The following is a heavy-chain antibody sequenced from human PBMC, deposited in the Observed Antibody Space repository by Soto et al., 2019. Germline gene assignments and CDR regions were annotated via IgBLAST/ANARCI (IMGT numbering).Heavy chain of an antibody. CDR1: GYTFTSYA. CDR3: ARALRYCSSTSCYRYYGMDV. D-gene: IGHD2-2*02. J-gene: IGHJ6*02. Sequence: VASVKVSCKASGYTFTSYAMNWVRQAPGQGLEWMGWINTNTGNPTYAQGFTGRFVFSLDTSVSTAYLQICSLKAEDTAVYYCARALRYCSSTSCYRYYGMDVWGQGTTVTVSS. CDR2: INTNTGNP. V-gene: IGHV7-4-1*01.